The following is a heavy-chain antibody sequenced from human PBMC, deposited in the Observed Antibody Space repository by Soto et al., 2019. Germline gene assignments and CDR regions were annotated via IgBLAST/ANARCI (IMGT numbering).Heavy chain of an antibody. J-gene: IGHJ6*03. CDR2: IRSKANSYAT. Sequence: GGSLRLSCAASGFTFSGSAMHWVRQASGKGLEWVGRIRSKANSYATAYAASVKGRFTISRDDSKNTAYLQMNSLKTEDTAVYYCTSFPPAAGSNYYYYYYMDVWGKGTTVTVSS. V-gene: IGHV3-73*01. CDR3: TSFPPAAGSNYYYYYYMDV. D-gene: IGHD6-13*01. CDR1: GFTFSGSA.